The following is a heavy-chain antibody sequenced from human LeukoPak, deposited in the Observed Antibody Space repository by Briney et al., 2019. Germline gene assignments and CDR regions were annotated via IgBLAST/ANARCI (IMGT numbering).Heavy chain of an antibody. V-gene: IGHV3-23*01. Sequence: PGGSLRLSCAASGFTFSSYAMSWVRQAPGKGLEWVSAISGSGGSTYYADSVKGRFTISRDNSKNTLYLQMNSLRAEDTAVYYCARDGGRYYDPDAFDIWGQGTMVTVSS. J-gene: IGHJ3*02. D-gene: IGHD1-26*01. CDR2: ISGSGGST. CDR1: GFTFSSYA. CDR3: ARDGGRYYDPDAFDI.